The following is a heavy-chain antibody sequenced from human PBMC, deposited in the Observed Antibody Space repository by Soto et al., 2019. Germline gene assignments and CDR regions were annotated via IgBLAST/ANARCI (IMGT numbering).Heavy chain of an antibody. Sequence: PGGSLRLSCAASGFTFSSYGMHWVRQAPGKGLEWVAVMSYDGSNKYYADSVKGRFTISRDNSKNTLYLQMNSLRAEDTAVYYCAKTGLGAEIYYYGMDVWGQGTTVTVSS. V-gene: IGHV3-30*18. CDR3: AKTGLGAEIYYYGMDV. D-gene: IGHD3-16*01. CDR1: GFTFSSYG. J-gene: IGHJ6*02. CDR2: MSYDGSNK.